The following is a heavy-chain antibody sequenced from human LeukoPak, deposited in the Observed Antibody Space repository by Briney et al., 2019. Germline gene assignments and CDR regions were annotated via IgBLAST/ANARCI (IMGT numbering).Heavy chain of an antibody. CDR3: ARGMLRIAALLNWFDP. J-gene: IGHJ5*02. CDR1: GGSISSGGYY. Sequence: SETLSLTCTVSGGSISSGGYYWSWIRQHPGKGLEWIGYIYYSGSTYYNPSLKSRVTISVDTSKNQFSLKLSSVTAADTAVYYCARGMLRIAALLNWFDPWGQGTLVTVSS. D-gene: IGHD6-13*01. CDR2: IYYSGST. V-gene: IGHV4-31*03.